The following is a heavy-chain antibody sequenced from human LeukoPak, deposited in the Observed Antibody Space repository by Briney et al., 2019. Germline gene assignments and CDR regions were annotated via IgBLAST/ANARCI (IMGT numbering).Heavy chain of an antibody. J-gene: IGHJ3*02. CDR2: INSDGSSI. CDR1: GSTFRSYW. D-gene: IGHD3-3*01. V-gene: IGHV3-74*01. Sequence: GGSLRLSCAASGSTFRSYWMHWVRQAPGKGLVWVSRINSDGSSIAYAVSVKGRYTISRDNAKNTLYLQMSSLRAEDTAVYYCARDRVDFWSGYDAFDIWGQGTMVTVSS. CDR3: ARDRVDFWSGYDAFDI.